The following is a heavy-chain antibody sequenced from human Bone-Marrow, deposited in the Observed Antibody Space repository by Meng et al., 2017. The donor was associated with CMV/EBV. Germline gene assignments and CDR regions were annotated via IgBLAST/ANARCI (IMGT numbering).Heavy chain of an antibody. CDR3: ARVPAWSGSYDDLDY. Sequence: ASVKVSCKASGYTFTGYYMHWVRQAPGQGLEWMGWINPNSGGTNYAQKFQGRVTMTRDTSISTAYMELSRLRSDDTAVYYCARVPAWSGSYDDLDYWGQGTRVTVYS. J-gene: IGHJ4*02. CDR1: GYTFTGYY. CDR2: INPNSGGT. D-gene: IGHD1-26*01. V-gene: IGHV1-2*02.